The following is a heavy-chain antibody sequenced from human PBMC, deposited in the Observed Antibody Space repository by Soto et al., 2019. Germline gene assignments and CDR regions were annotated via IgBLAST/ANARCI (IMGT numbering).Heavy chain of an antibody. CDR1: GFTFTNYA. Sequence: EVQLLASGGGLVQHGGSLRLSCAASGFTFTNYAMTWVRQAPGGGLVWVSTISDTGGTFYEDTVKVRFTISRANSRSTLYLQMNSLRADDAAIYYCSRTDKFTSQSSGLANRFDCWGQGTLFTVSS. D-gene: IGHD3-22*01. V-gene: IGHV3-23*01. CDR3: SRTDKFTSQSSGLANRFDC. J-gene: IGHJ4*02. CDR2: ISDTGGT.